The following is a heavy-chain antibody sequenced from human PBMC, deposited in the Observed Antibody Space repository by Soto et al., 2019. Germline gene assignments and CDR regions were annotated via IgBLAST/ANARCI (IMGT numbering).Heavy chain of an antibody. CDR3: ARSLKRADAFDI. CDR1: GYTFTDYY. V-gene: IGHV1-2*02. CDR2: INPNSGAA. J-gene: IGHJ3*02. Sequence: ASVKVSCKASGYTFTDYYMHWVRQAPGQGLEWMGWINPNSGAANYAQKFQGRITMTRDTSITTAYMELSRLRSDDTADTAIYYCARSLKRADAFDIWGQGTMVTVSS.